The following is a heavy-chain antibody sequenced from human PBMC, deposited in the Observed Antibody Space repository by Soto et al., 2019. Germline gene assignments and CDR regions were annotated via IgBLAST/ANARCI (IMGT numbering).Heavy chain of an antibody. CDR1: GFTFTSSA. CDR3: SAAGYCSSTSCHANYYYYGMDV. Sequence: VKVSCKASGFTFTSSAVQWVRQARGQRLEWIGWIVVGSGNTNYAQKFQERVTITRDMSTSTAYMELSSLRSEDTAVYYCSAAGYCSSTSCHANYYYYGMDVWGQGTTVTVSS. V-gene: IGHV1-58*01. CDR2: IVVGSGNT. D-gene: IGHD2-2*01. J-gene: IGHJ6*02.